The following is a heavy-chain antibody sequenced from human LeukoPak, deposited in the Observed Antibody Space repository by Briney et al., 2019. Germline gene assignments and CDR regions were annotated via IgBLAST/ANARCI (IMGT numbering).Heavy chain of an antibody. V-gene: IGHV3-23*01. Sequence: GGSLRLSCAASGFTFSSFAMSWVRQAPWKRLEWVSAISGSGGSTYYADSVKGRFTISRDNSKNTMYLHMNSLRAEDTALYYCAKGMGYSYGHTVEYWGQGHLVTVSS. D-gene: IGHD5-18*01. CDR1: GFTFSSFA. J-gene: IGHJ4*02. CDR3: AKGMGYSYGHTVEY. CDR2: ISGSGGST.